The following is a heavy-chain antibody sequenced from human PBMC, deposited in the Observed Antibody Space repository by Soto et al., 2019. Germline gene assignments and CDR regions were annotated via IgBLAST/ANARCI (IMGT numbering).Heavy chain of an antibody. V-gene: IGHV4-30-2*01. CDR2: VSPRGTA. J-gene: IGHJ4*02. D-gene: IGHD2-15*01. CDR1: GGYIYSAAYS. Sequence: SETLSVTCAVSGGYIYSAAYSLSWIRQPQRKGREWIGYVSPRGTAYSIPSLNGRLTLSMDSSQTQFCLKLTSGTATDSAVYYCARIQWSQSSLDYWGRGILVTVTS. CDR3: ARIQWSQSSLDY.